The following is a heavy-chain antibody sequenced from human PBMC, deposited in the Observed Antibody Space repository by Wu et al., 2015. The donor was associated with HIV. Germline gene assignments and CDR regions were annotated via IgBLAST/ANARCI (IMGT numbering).Heavy chain of an antibody. D-gene: IGHD3-10*01. CDR1: GYTFTGKY. J-gene: IGHJ6*03. CDR3: ARVFFGYYYYMDV. CDR2: INSKSGDT. Sequence: QVQLVQSGADVKKPGASVKVSCKASGYTFTGKYIHWVRQAPGQGLEWMGWINSKSGDTNYAQNFQGRVTMTRDTSISTAYMEMSRLRSDDTAVYFCARVFFGYYYYMDVWGKGTTVTVSS. V-gene: IGHV1-2*02.